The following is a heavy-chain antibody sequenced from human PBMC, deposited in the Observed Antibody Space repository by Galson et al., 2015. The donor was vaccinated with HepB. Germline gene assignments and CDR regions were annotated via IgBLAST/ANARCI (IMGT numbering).Heavy chain of an antibody. CDR2: ISYDGSNK. CDR3: AKAGHHTGSGENFDY. D-gene: IGHD1-14*01. V-gene: IGHV3-30*18. CDR1: GFTFSSYG. J-gene: IGHJ4*02. Sequence: SLRLSCAASGFTFSSYGMHWVRQAPGKGLEWVAVISYDGSNKYYADSVKGRFTISRDNSKNTLYLQMNSLRAEDTAVYYCAKAGHHTGSGENFDYWGQGTLVTVSS.